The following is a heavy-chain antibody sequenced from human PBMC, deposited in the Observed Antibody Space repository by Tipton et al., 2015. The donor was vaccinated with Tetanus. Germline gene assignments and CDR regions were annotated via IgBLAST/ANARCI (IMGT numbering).Heavy chain of an antibody. Sequence: SLRLSCAASGFTFSDYYMSWIRQAPGKGLEWVSYISSSSSSTNYADSVKGRFTTSRDNAKNSLYLQMNSLRAEDTAVYYCAREWGESSGESNRDGCRDVWGKGTPVTVSS. J-gene: IGHJ6*04. CDR1: GFTFSDYY. D-gene: IGHD3-22*01. CDR3: AREWGESSGESNRDGCRDV. V-gene: IGHV3-11*06. CDR2: ISSSSSST.